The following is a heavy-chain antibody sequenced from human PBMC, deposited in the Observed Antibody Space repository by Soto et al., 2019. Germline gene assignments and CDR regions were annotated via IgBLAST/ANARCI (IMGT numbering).Heavy chain of an antibody. V-gene: IGHV3-30*18. CDR1: GFTFSSYS. CDR2: NSYDGSNK. D-gene: IGHD3-16*02. CDR3: AKALGELSPESYDY. Sequence: GGSLRLSCAASGFTFSSYSINWARQAPGKGLEWVAFNSYDGSNKYYADSVKGRFTISRDSSEKTLYLQMNSLRPEDTAVYYCAKALGELSPESYDYWGQGTLVTVSS. J-gene: IGHJ4*02.